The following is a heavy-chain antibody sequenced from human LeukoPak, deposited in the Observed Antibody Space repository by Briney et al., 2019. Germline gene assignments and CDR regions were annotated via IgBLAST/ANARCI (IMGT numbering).Heavy chain of an antibody. CDR3: AGGSGGYYGEY. CDR1: GGSFSGYY. D-gene: IGHD2/OR15-2a*01. V-gene: IGHV4-59*01. J-gene: IGHJ4*02. Sequence: PSETLSLTCAVYGGSFSGYYWSWIRQPPGKGLEWIGNIYYSGSTNYNPSLKSRVTISVDTSKNQFSLKLSSVTAADTAVYYCAGGSGGYYGEYWGQGTLVTVSS. CDR2: IYYSGST.